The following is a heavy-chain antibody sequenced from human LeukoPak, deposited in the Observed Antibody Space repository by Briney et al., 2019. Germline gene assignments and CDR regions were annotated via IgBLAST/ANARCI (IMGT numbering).Heavy chain of an antibody. CDR1: GGSISNGGYS. Sequence: SQTLSLTCAVSGGSISNGGYSWSWIRQPPGKGLEWIGLIYHSGTTHYNPSLKSRLTFSLDKSKNQFSLKLSSVTAADTAVYYCATRIAAAVYWGQGTLVTVSS. CDR3: ATRIAAAVY. CDR2: IYHSGTT. J-gene: IGHJ4*02. D-gene: IGHD6-13*01. V-gene: IGHV4-30-2*01.